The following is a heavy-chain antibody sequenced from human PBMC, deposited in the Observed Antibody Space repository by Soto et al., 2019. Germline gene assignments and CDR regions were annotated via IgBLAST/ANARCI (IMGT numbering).Heavy chain of an antibody. Sequence: SVMVSCKASGGTFSSYAISWVRQAPGQGLEWMGGIIPIFGTANYAQKFQGRVTITADESTSTAYMELSSLRSEDTAVCYCAMKGEGYHAFEYWCPATMVTVAS. V-gene: IGHV1-69*13. CDR1: GGTFSSYA. CDR3: AMKGEGYHAFEY. J-gene: IGHJ3*01. CDR2: IIPIFGTA. D-gene: IGHD5-12*01.